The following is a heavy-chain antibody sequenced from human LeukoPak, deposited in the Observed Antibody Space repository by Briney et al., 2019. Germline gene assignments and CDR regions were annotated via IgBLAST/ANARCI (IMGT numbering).Heavy chain of an antibody. V-gene: IGHV3-33*05. CDR1: VYTFSSYG. D-gene: IGHD5-12*01. CDR2: ILYDRSNK. J-gene: IGHJ3*02. Sequence: PRGSPRLSCAASVYTFSSYGMHWVCDAPGKGLECVAVILYDRSNKYSADSVKGRFSISRDNDKNTQYLQMNRLRAEDTAVYYCVRDLGEGDDLAFDIGGGDTMDTVSS. CDR3: VRDLGEGDDLAFDI.